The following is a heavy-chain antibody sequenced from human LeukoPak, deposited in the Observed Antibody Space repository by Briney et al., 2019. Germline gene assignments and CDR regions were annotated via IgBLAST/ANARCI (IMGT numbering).Heavy chain of an antibody. CDR3: ARGAQTAPADYYYYGMGV. J-gene: IGHJ6*02. V-gene: IGHV3-30-3*01. CDR2: ISYDGSNK. D-gene: IGHD4/OR15-4a*01. Sequence: GRSLRLSCAASGFTFSSYAMHWVRQAPGKGLEWVAVISYDGSNKYYADSVKGRFTISRDNSKNTLYLQMNSLRAEDTAVYYCARGAQTAPADYYYYGMGVWGQGTTVTVSS. CDR1: GFTFSSYA.